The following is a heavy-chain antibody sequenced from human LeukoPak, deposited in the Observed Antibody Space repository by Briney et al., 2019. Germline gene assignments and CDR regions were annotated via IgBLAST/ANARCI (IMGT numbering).Heavy chain of an antibody. CDR1: GYTFTGYY. J-gene: IGHJ4*02. CDR2: IIPIFGTA. CDR3: ARDDLDSSSWYGY. Sequence: ASVKVSCKASGYTFTGYYMHWVRQAPGQGLEWMGGIIPIFGTANYAQKFQGRVTITTDESTSTAYMELSSLRSEDTAVYYCARDDLDSSSWYGYWGQGTLVTVSS. D-gene: IGHD6-13*01. V-gene: IGHV1-69*05.